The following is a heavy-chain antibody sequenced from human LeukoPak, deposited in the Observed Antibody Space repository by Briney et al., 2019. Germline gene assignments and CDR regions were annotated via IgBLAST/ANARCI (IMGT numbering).Heavy chain of an antibody. V-gene: IGHV4-34*01. J-gene: IGHJ4*02. Sequence: SETLSLTCAVYGGSFSGYYWSWIRQPPGKGLEWIGEINHSGSTNYNPSLKSRVTISVDTSKNQFSLKLSSVTAADTAVYYCASWELPRRYYFDYWGQGTLVTVSS. CDR1: GGSFSGYY. D-gene: IGHD1-26*01. CDR2: INHSGST. CDR3: ASWELPRRYYFDY.